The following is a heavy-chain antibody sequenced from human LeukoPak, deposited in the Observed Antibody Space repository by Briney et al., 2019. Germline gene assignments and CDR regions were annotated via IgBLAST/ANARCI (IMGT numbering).Heavy chain of an antibody. CDR3: ARKNKNWFDP. Sequence: KPSETLSLTCTASGGSISSYYWSWIRQPPGEGLEWIGYIYYSGSTNYNPSLKSRVTISVDTSKNQFSLKLSSVTAADTAVYYCARKNKNWFDPWGQGTLVTVSS. CDR1: GGSISSYY. D-gene: IGHD1/OR15-1a*01. CDR2: IYYSGST. J-gene: IGHJ5*02. V-gene: IGHV4-59*01.